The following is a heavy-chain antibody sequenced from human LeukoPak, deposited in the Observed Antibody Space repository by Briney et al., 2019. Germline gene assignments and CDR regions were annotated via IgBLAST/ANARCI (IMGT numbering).Heavy chain of an antibody. D-gene: IGHD2-2*01. Sequence: SETLSLTCTVSGGSISSDNYYWGWIRQPPGKGLEFIGSIYYSGSTYYNPSLKSRVTISVDTSKNQFSLKLSSVTAADTAVYYCARDPADCSSTSCYGMHWFDPWGQGTLVTVSS. CDR1: GGSISSDNYY. CDR2: IYYSGST. CDR3: ARDPADCSSTSCYGMHWFDP. J-gene: IGHJ5*02. V-gene: IGHV4-39*07.